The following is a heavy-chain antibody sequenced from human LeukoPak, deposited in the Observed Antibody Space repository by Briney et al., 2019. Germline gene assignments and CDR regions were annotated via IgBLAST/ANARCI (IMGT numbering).Heavy chain of an antibody. J-gene: IGHJ4*02. Sequence: LPGGSLRLSCAASGFTFSSYAMSWVRQAPGKGLEWVSAISGSGGSTYYADSVKGRFTISRDNAKNSLYLQMNNLTAEDTAVYYCARGPAYLDYWGQGTLVTVSS. D-gene: IGHD2-2*01. CDR3: ARGPAYLDY. CDR1: GFTFSSYA. CDR2: ISGSGGST. V-gene: IGHV3-23*01.